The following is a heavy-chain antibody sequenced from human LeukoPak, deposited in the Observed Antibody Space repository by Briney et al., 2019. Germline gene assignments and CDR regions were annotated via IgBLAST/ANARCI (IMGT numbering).Heavy chain of an antibody. D-gene: IGHD1-26*01. Sequence: RASVTVSCKASGYTFTGYYMHWVRQAPGQGLEWMGWINPNSGGTNYAQKFQGRVTMTRDTSISTAYMELSRLRSDDTAVYYCARVWTPSGSYSVEVDAFDILGQGTMVTVSS. CDR2: INPNSGGT. V-gene: IGHV1-2*02. J-gene: IGHJ3*02. CDR1: GYTFTGYY. CDR3: ARVWTPSGSYSVEVDAFDI.